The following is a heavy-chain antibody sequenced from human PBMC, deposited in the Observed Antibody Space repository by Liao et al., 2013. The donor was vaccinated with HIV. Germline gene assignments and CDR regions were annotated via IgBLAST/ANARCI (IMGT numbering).Heavy chain of an antibody. D-gene: IGHD3-3*01. Sequence: QVQLQESGPGLVKPSETLSLTCTVSGDSISGSYWTWIRQPAGKGLEWVGRVSPSGNTDDNPSLRSRVTMSLDTSKNQFSLKLRSVTDADAAVYYCARGRPLRYFDWWGQGTLVTVSS. CDR3: ARGRPLRYFDW. CDR1: GDSISGSY. J-gene: IGHJ4*02. CDR2: VSPSGNT. V-gene: IGHV4-4*07.